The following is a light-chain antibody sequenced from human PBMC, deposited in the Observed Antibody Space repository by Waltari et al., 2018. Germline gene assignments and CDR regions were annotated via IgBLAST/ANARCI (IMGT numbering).Light chain of an antibody. CDR2: DFT. CDR1: SSDVGRYNY. J-gene: IGLJ2*01. V-gene: IGLV2-11*01. CDR3: SSYVHTVV. Sequence: QSALTQPRSVSGSPGQSVTISCTGASSDVGRYNYVSWYQHHPGTAPKVMIYDFTKRPSGVPDRFSGSKSGNTASLTISGLQAEDEADYYCSSYVHTVVFGGGTRLTVL.